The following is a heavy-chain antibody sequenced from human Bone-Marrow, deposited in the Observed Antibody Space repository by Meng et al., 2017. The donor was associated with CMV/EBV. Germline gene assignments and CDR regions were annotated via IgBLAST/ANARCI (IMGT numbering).Heavy chain of an antibody. CDR3: ATASAASRMWSGYYYYGMDV. Sequence: GSLRLSCAASGFTFSDYYMSWIRQPPGKGLEWIGEINHSGSTNYNPSLKSRVTISVDTSKNQFSLKLSSVTAADTAVYYCATASAASRMWSGYYYYGMDVWGQGTTVTVSS. J-gene: IGHJ6*02. D-gene: IGHD2-2*01. V-gene: IGHV4-34*08. CDR2: INHSGST. CDR1: GFTFSDYY.